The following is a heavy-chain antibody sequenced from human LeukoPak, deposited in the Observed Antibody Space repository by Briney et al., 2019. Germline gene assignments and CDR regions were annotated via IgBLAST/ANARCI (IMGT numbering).Heavy chain of an antibody. D-gene: IGHD3-16*01. J-gene: IGHJ5*02. V-gene: IGHV1-2*02. CDR1: GYTFTGYY. CDR2: INPYNGGT. Sequence: ASVKVSCKTSGYTFTGYYVHWVRQAPGQGLEWMGWINPYNGGTNYAQKFQGRVTMTRDTSISTACMELSRLRSDDTAVYYCARVSPGDFVWWFDHWGQGTLVTVSS. CDR3: ARVSPGDFVWWFDH.